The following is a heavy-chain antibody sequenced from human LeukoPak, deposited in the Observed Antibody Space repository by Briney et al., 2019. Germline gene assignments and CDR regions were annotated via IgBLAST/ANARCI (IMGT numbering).Heavy chain of an antibody. J-gene: IGHJ4*02. CDR2: IYYSGST. CDR1: GGSISSYY. Sequence: PSETLSLTCTVSGGSISSYYWSWIRQPPGKGLEWIGYIYYSGSTNYNPSLKSRVTISVDKSKNQFSLKLSSVTAADTAVYYCATAPRYCSGGSCYEGFDYWGQGTLVTVSS. D-gene: IGHD2-15*01. CDR3: ATAPRYCSGGSCYEGFDY. V-gene: IGHV4-59*12.